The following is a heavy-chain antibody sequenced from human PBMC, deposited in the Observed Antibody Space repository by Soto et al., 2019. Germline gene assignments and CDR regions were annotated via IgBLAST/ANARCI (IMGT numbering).Heavy chain of an antibody. D-gene: IGHD3-16*01. CDR3: ARPNTFGGVMGLGRIDI. Sequence: PGESLKISCKGSGYSFTSYWIGWVRQMPGKGLEWMGIIYPGDSDTRYSPSFQGQVTIPADKSISTAYLQWSSLKASGTAMYYCARPNTFGGVMGLGRIDIWGQGTMVTVSS. J-gene: IGHJ3*02. CDR2: IYPGDSDT. V-gene: IGHV5-51*01. CDR1: GYSFTSYW.